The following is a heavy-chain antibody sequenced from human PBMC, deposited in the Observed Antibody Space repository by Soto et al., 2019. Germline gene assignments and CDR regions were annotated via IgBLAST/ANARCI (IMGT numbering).Heavy chain of an antibody. CDR1: GFSLGNYG. D-gene: IGHD3-3*01. J-gene: IGHJ6*02. CDR2: IWYDGSNK. Sequence: VGSLRLSCGATGFSLGNYGMHWVRQAPGKGLEWVAVIWYDGSNKYYADSVKGRFTISRDNSKNTLYLQMNSLRAEDTAVYYCARNAHYDFWSGYYPDYYYYGMDVWGQGTTVTVSS. CDR3: ARNAHYDFWSGYYPDYYYYGMDV. V-gene: IGHV3-33*01.